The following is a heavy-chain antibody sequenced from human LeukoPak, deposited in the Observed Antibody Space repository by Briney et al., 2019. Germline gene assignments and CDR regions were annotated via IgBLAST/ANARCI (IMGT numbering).Heavy chain of an antibody. CDR3: ARARYYDFWSGHGHRDWFDP. V-gene: IGHV4-39*07. CDR2: IYYSENS. D-gene: IGHD3-3*01. Sequence: SETPSLTCSVSGGSISSKSYYWGWIRQPPGKGLEWIGSIYYSENSYYNPSLKSRVTISVDTSKNQFSLKLSSVTAADTAVYYCARARYYDFWSGHGHRDWFDPWGQGTLVTVSS. J-gene: IGHJ5*02. CDR1: GGSISSKSYY.